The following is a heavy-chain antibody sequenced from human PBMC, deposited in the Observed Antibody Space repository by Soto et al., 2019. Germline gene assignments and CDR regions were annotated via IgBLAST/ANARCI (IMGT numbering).Heavy chain of an antibody. CDR3: AKHLGHDYGDYVFDAFDI. V-gene: IGHV3-23*01. Sequence: GGSLRLSCAASGFTFSSYAMSWVRQAPGKGLEWVSAISGSGGSTYYADSVKGRFTISRDNSKNTLYLQMNSLRAEDTAVYYCAKHLGHDYGDYVFDAFDIWGQGTMVTVSS. CDR2: ISGSGGST. CDR1: GFTFSSYA. D-gene: IGHD4-17*01. J-gene: IGHJ3*02.